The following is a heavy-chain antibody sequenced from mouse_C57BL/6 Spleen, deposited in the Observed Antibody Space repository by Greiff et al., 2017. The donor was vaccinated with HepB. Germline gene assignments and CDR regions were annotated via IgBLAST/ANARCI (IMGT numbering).Heavy chain of an antibody. CDR2: ISSGSSTI. D-gene: IGHD1-1*01. CDR1: GFTFSDYG. CDR3: ARGDYYGSSVPFAY. V-gene: IGHV5-17*01. J-gene: IGHJ3*01. Sequence: EVMLVESGGGLVKPGGSLKLSCAASGFTFSDYGMHWVRQAPEKGLEWVAYISSGSSTIYYADTVKGRFTISRDNAKNTLFLQMTSLRSEDTAMYYCARGDYYGSSVPFAYWGQGTLVTVSA.